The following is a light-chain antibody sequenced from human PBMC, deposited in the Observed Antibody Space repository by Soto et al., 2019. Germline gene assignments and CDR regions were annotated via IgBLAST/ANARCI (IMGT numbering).Light chain of an antibody. CDR2: DVS. V-gene: IGLV2-14*01. J-gene: IGLJ1*01. CDR3: SSYTSSSTFEV. CDR1: SSDVGGYNY. Sequence: QSVLTQPASVSGSPGQSITISCTGTSSDVGGYNYVSWYQQHPGKAPKLMIYDVSNRPSGVSNRFSGSKSGNTASLTISGLQAEDEADYYCSSYTSSSTFEVFGTGTKVTVL.